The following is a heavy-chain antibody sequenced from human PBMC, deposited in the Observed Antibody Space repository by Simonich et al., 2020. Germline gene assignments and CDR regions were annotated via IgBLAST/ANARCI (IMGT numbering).Heavy chain of an antibody. CDR1: GYTFTGYS. V-gene: IGHV1-2*02. J-gene: IGHJ1*01. CDR2: INPNSGGT. Sequence: QVQLVQSGAEGTKPGASVQVSCKASGYTFTGYSMHWVRQAPGQGLEWMGWINPNSGGTNYAQKFQGRVTMTRDTSISTAYMELSRLRSDDTAVYYCARSHIAAAGTGYFQHWGQGTLVTVSS. D-gene: IGHD6-13*01. CDR3: ARSHIAAAGTGYFQH.